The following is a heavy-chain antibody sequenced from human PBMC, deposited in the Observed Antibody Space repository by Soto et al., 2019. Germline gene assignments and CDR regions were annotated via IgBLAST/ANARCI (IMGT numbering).Heavy chain of an antibody. CDR1: GFTFSSYG. V-gene: IGHV3-30*18. J-gene: IGHJ4*02. Sequence: QVQLVESGGGVVQPGRSLRLSCAASGFTFSSYGMHWVRQAPGKGLEWVAVISYDGSNKYYADSVKGRFTISRDNSKNTLYLQMYSLRAEDTAVYYCAKGGSGYYWGQGTLVTVSS. D-gene: IGHD3-22*01. CDR2: ISYDGSNK. CDR3: AKGGSGYY.